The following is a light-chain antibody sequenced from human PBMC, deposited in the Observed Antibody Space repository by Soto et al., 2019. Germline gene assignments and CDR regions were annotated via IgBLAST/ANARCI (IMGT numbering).Light chain of an antibody. CDR2: AAT. CDR3: HQHDTTPRT. CDR1: QSLSFN. Sequence: EIVMTHRPPTLSFSPGERATLSCRASQSLSFNLAWCQQKPRHAPSLLINAATRRATGSLHRMCSSGSCTDVSLTTISREPHDVSVDSYHQHDTTPRTFGHGTKVDIK. V-gene: IGKV3-20*01. J-gene: IGKJ1*01.